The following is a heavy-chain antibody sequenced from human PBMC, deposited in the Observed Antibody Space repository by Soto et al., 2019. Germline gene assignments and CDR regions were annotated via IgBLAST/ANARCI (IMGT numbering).Heavy chain of an antibody. CDR2: IIPILGIA. Sequence: QVQLVQSGAEVKKPGSSVKVSCKASGGTFSSYTISWVRQAPGQGLEWMGRIIPILGIANYAQKFQGRVTITADKSTSTAYMELSSLRSEDTAVYYCARVWNYYYSSGYRFDYWGQGTLVTVSS. CDR3: ARVWNYYYSSGYRFDY. D-gene: IGHD3-22*01. CDR1: GGTFSSYT. V-gene: IGHV1-69*02. J-gene: IGHJ4*02.